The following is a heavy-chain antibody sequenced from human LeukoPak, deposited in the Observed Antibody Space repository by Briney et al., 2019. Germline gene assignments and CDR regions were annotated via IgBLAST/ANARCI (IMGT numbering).Heavy chain of an antibody. V-gene: IGHV3-23*01. CDR3: AKAITGITISYFDY. Sequence: PGGSLRLSCAASGFTFSSYAMSWVRQAPGKGLEWVSAISGSGGSTYYADSVKGRCTISRDNSKNTLYLQMNSLRAEDTAVYYCAKAITGITISYFDYWGQGTLVTVSS. D-gene: IGHD3-3*01. CDR2: ISGSGGST. CDR1: GFTFSSYA. J-gene: IGHJ4*02.